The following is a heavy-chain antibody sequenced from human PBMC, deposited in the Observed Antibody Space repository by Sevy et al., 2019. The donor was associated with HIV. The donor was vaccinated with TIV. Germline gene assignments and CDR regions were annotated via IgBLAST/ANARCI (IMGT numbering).Heavy chain of an antibody. CDR3: AKVWGGAGDWYLYLDN. V-gene: IGHV3-30*18. CDR2: ISYDGTKK. D-gene: IGHD3-16*01. Sequence: GGSLRLSCSASGFSFSTYGMHWVRQAPGKGLEWAAAISYDGTKKYYEDSVKGRFTISRDNSKNTLYLEINGLRPEDTAIYYCAKVWGGAGDWYLYLDNWGQGALVPVSS. J-gene: IGHJ4*02. CDR1: GFSFSTYG.